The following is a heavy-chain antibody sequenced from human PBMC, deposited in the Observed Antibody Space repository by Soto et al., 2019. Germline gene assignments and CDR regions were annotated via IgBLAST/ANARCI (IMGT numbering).Heavy chain of an antibody. CDR3: PRRREYCSGGRCGALLDY. V-gene: IGHV4-39*01. Sequence: QLQLQESGPGLVKPSETLTLTCTVSGGSISSDNYYWGWIRQPPGKGLEWIGTIYYVGNTYSNPPLTSGTTSSTPTRKSRVTVSIDASKNQCSLTLSSVTAADTAVYYRPRRREYCSGGRCGALLDYWGQGTLVTVSS. CDR1: GGSISSDNYY. D-gene: IGHD2-15*01. CDR2: IYYVGNT. J-gene: IGHJ4*02.